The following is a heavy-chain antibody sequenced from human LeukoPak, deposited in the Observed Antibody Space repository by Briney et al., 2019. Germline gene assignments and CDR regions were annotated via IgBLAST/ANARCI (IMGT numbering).Heavy chain of an antibody. CDR1: GFTFSSYA. CDR2: IRSKAYGETA. Sequence: GGSLRLSCAASGFTFSSYAMSWIRQAPGKGLEWVGFIRSKAYGETADYAASVKGRFTISRDDSKAIAYLQMNSLKTEDTAVYHCTRDRGAYNLYDYWGQGTLVTVSS. V-gene: IGHV3-49*03. J-gene: IGHJ4*02. D-gene: IGHD1-1*01. CDR3: TRDRGAYNLYDY.